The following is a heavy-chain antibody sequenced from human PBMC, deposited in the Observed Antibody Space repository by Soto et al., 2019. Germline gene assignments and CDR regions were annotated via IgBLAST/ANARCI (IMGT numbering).Heavy chain of an antibody. CDR3: ARDHAPPDYDGYFHH. CDR2: IWYDGSNK. Sequence: GGSLRLSCAASGFTFSSYGMHWVRQAPGKGLEWVAVIWYDGSNKYYADSVKGRFTISRDNSKNTLYLQMNSLRAEDTAVYYCARDHAPPDYDGYFHHWGQGILVTVSS. V-gene: IGHV3-33*01. J-gene: IGHJ1*01. D-gene: IGHD4-17*01. CDR1: GFTFSSYG.